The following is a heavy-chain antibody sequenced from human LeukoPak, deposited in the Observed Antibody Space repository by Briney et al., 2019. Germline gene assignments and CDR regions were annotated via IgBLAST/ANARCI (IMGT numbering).Heavy chain of an antibody. V-gene: IGHV3-7*03. CDR3: AKEHGDQDDAFDI. CDR2: IKHDGSEK. Sequence: QPGGSLRLSCAGSGFTFSSHWMTWVRQTPGKGLEWVASIKHDGSEKNYVDSVKGRFTISRDNAKNSLYVQMDSLRAEDTAVYYCAKEHGDQDDAFDIWGQGTMVTVSS. CDR1: GFTFSSHW. J-gene: IGHJ3*02. D-gene: IGHD4-17*01.